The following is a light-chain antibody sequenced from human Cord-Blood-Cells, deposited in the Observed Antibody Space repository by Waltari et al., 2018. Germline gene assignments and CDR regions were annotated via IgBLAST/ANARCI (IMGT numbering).Light chain of an antibody. CDR2: RNN. J-gene: IGLJ3*02. V-gene: IGLV1-47*01. CDR1: SSHIGSNY. CDR3: AAWDDSLSGWV. Sequence: QSVLTQPSSASGTPGQSVTIPCSGSSSHIGSNYVSWYQQLPGTAPKLLTYRNNQRPSGVPDQFSGSKSGTSASLAISGLRSEDEADYYCAAWDDSLSGWVFGGGTKLTVL.